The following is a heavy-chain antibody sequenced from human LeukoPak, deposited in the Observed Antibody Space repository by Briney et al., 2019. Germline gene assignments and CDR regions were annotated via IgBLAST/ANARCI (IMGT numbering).Heavy chain of an antibody. D-gene: IGHD6-13*01. CDR3: AREEQQLLGAFDI. CDR2: IYTSGST. CDR1: GGSISSYY. V-gene: IGHV4-4*07. J-gene: IGHJ3*02. Sequence: SETLSLTCTASGGSISSYYWSWIRQPAGKGLEWIGRIYTSGSTNYNPSPKSRVTMSVDTSKNQFSLKLSSVTAADTAVYYCAREEQQLLGAFDIWGQGTMVTVSS.